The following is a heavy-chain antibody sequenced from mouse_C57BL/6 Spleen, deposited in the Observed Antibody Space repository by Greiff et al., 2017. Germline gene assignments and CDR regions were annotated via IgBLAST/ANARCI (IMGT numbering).Heavy chain of an antibody. V-gene: IGHV1-52*01. J-gene: IGHJ2*01. CDR2: IDPSDSET. CDR3: ASGYDYGVDY. CDR1: GYTFTSYW. D-gene: IGHD2-4*01. Sequence: QVQLQQPGAELVRPGSSVKLSCKASGYTFTSYWMHWVKQRPIQGLEWIGNIDPSDSETHYNQKFKDKATLTVDKSSSTAYMQLSSLTSEDSAVYYCASGYDYGVDYWGQGTTLTVSS.